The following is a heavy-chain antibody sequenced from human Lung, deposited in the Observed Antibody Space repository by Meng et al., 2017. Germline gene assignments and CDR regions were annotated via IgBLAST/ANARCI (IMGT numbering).Heavy chain of an antibody. CDR3: ARDERATQFEY. CDR2: IWNDGSNQ. CDR1: GFSFRSYG. V-gene: IGHV3-33*01. Sequence: QVQLVGSGGGVVQPGKSLSVSWEAFGFSFRSYGMHWVRQAPGKGLEWVAVIWNDGSNQYYADSVKGRFSISRDNSKNTLFLQMNSLRAEDTAMYFCARDERATQFEYWGQGTLVTVSS. J-gene: IGHJ4*02.